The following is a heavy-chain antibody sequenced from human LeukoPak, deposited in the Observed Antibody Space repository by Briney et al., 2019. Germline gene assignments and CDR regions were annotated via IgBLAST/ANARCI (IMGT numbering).Heavy chain of an antibody. CDR2: IYTSGST. J-gene: IGHJ5*02. Sequence: SETLSLTCTVSGGSISSSNYYWSWIRQPAGKGLEWIGRIYTSGSTNYNPSLKSRVTISVDTSKNQFSLKLSSVTAADTAVYYCARGGSRITMVRGVDNWFDPWGQGTLVTVSS. V-gene: IGHV4-61*02. CDR1: GGSISSSNYY. D-gene: IGHD3-10*01. CDR3: ARGGSRITMVRGVDNWFDP.